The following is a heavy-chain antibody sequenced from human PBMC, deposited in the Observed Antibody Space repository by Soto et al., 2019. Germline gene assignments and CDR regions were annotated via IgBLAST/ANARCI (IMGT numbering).Heavy chain of an antibody. CDR2: IYTGDSNT. D-gene: IGHD2-2*02. CDR1: GYSFTNYW. J-gene: IGHJ4*02. Sequence: VYPKLPCTGSGYSFTNYWNGWVRQMPGKSLEWMGIIYTGDSNTRYSPSFQGQVTISADKAISTDYLQWSSLKASHTAMYYCARQGYCRSTACYTVDYWGQGTLVNVSS. V-gene: IGHV5-51*01. CDR3: ARQGYCRSTACYTVDY.